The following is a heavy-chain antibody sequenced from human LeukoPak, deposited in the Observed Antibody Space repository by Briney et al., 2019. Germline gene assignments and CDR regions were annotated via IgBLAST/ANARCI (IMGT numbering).Heavy chain of an antibody. V-gene: IGHV3-23*01. CDR1: GFTFSSYA. Sequence: GASLRLSCAASGFTFSSYAMSWVRQAPGKGLEWVSAISGSGGSTYYADSVKGRFTISRDNSKNTLYLQMDSLRAEDTAVYYCAKERLPTRDYFDYWGQGTLVTVSS. J-gene: IGHJ4*02. D-gene: IGHD5-12*01. CDR3: AKERLPTRDYFDY. CDR2: ISGSGGST.